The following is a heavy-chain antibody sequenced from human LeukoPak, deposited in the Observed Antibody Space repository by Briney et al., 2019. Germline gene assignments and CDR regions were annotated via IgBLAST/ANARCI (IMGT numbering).Heavy chain of an antibody. CDR1: GFTFSSYS. J-gene: IGHJ5*02. D-gene: IGHD3-22*01. CDR3: ATSTYYYDSSGPPRWFDP. V-gene: IGHV3-21*01. Sequence: GGSLRLSCAASGFTFSSYSMNWVRQAPGKGLEWVSSISSSSSYIYYADSVKGRFTISRDNAKNSLYLQMNSLRAEDTAVYYCATSTYYYDSSGPPRWFDPWGQGTLVTVSS. CDR2: ISSSSSYI.